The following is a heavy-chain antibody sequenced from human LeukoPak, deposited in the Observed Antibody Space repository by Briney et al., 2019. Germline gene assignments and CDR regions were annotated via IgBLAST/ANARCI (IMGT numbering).Heavy chain of an antibody. V-gene: IGHV4-34*01. CDR2: INHSGST. Sequence: SETLSLTCTVSGGSISSYYWSWIRQPPGKGLEWIGEINHSGSTNYNPSLKSRVTISVDTSKNQFSLKLSSVTAADTAVYYCARALRGRRDYYYMDVWGKGTTVTVSS. CDR3: ARALRGRRDYYYMDV. D-gene: IGHD3-10*01. J-gene: IGHJ6*03. CDR1: GGSISSYY.